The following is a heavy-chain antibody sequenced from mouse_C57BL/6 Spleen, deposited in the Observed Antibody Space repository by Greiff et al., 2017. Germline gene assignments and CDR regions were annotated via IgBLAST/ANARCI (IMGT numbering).Heavy chain of an antibody. J-gene: IGHJ3*01. CDR1: GFSLTSYA. CDR2: IWTCGGT. CDR3: ARKEGYGYDGLAWFAY. D-gene: IGHD2-2*01. V-gene: IGHV2-9-1*01. Sequence: VKLVESGPGLVAPSQSLSITCTVSGFSLTSYAISWVSQPPGKGLEWLGVIWTCGGTNYNSALNSRMSIIKDNSTCQVFLKMNILQTDDTARYYCARKEGYGYDGLAWFAYWGQGTLVTVSA.